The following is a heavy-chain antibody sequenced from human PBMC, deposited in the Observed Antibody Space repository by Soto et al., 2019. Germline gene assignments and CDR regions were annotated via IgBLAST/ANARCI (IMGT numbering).Heavy chain of an antibody. CDR3: ARVMTTQMYYYYYYGMDV. D-gene: IGHD4-4*01. CDR1: GYSFTSYW. V-gene: IGHV5-51*01. CDR2: IYPGDSDT. J-gene: IGHJ6*02. Sequence: PGDSLKISCKGSGYSFTSYWIGWVRQMPGKGLEWMGIIYPGDSDTRYSPSFQGQVTISADKSISTAYLQWTSLKASDTAMYYCARVMTTQMYYYYYYGMDVWGQGTPVTVS.